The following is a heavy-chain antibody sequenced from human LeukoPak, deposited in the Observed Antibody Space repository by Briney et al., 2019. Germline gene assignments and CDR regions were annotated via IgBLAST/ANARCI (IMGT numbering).Heavy chain of an antibody. CDR3: ARDATMVRGVMVYYGMDV. D-gene: IGHD3-10*01. V-gene: IGHV1-8*01. J-gene: IGHJ6*02. Sequence: ASVKVSCKASGYTFTSYDINWVRQATGQGLEWMGWMNPNSGNTGYAQKFQGRVTMTRNTSISTAYMELSSLRSEDTAVYYCARDATMVRGVMVYYGMDVWGQGTTVTVSS. CDR1: GYTFTSYD. CDR2: MNPNSGNT.